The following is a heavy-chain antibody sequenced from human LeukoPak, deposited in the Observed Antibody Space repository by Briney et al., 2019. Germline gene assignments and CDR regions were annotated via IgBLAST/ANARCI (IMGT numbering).Heavy chain of an antibody. J-gene: IGHJ4*02. CDR1: GFTFSSYW. V-gene: IGHV3-23*01. CDR2: ISGSGGST. D-gene: IGHD6-19*01. CDR3: AKSPGYSSGWYYFDY. Sequence: GGSLRLSCAASGFTFSSYWMSWVRQAPGKGLEWVSAISGSGGSTYYADSVKGRFTISRDNSKNTLYLQMNSLRAEDTAVYYCAKSPGYSSGWYYFDYWGQGTLVTVSS.